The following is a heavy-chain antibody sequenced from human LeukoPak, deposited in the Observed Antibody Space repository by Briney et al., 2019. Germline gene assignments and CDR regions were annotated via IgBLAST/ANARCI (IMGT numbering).Heavy chain of an antibody. CDR3: ARDHGGAAAGIDY. D-gene: IGHD6-13*01. Sequence: PSETLSLTCAVSGGSISSSNWWSWVRQPPGKGLEWIGEIYHSGSTNYNPSLKSRVTISVDKSKNQFSLKLSSVTAADTAVYYCARDHGGAAAGIDYWGQGTLVTVSS. J-gene: IGHJ4*02. V-gene: IGHV4-4*02. CDR1: GGSISSSNW. CDR2: IYHSGST.